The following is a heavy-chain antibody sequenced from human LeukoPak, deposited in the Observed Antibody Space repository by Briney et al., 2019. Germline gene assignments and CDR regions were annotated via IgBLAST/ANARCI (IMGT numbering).Heavy chain of an antibody. V-gene: IGHV3-7*01. CDR2: IKQDGSEK. CDR3: AREKALRFLEWPDYGMDV. CDR1: GFTFSSYW. J-gene: IGHJ6*02. Sequence: GGSLRLSCAASGFTFSSYWMSWVRQAPGKGLEWVANIKQDGSEKYYVDSVKGRFTISRDNAKNSLYLQMNRLRAEDTAVYYCAREKALRFLEWPDYGMDVWGQGTTVTVSS. D-gene: IGHD3-3*01.